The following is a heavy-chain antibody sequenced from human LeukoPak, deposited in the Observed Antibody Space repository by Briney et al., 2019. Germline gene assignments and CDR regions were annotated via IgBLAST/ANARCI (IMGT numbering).Heavy chain of an antibody. CDR3: ARGGARNFYGDYVFAY. V-gene: IGHV3-53*01. Sequence: PGGSLRLSCVASGFIVSNNYMSWVRQAPGKGLEWVSVIYSGGSTYYADSVKGRFTISRDNSKNTLYLQMNSLRAEDTAVYYCARGGARNFYGDYVFAYWGQGTLVTVSS. CDR1: GFIVSNNY. CDR2: IYSGGST. J-gene: IGHJ4*02. D-gene: IGHD4-17*01.